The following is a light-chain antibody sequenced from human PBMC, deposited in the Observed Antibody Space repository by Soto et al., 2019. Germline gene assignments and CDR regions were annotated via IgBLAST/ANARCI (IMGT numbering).Light chain of an antibody. J-gene: IGKJ2*01. V-gene: IGKV3-20*01. Sequence: EIVLTQSPGTLSLSPGERATLSCRASQSVSTSYLAWYQQKPGQSPRLLIYGASSRATDIPDRFRGSGSGTDFTLTISRLEPEDFAVYFCQLYGSSPMYTFGQGTKLEIK. CDR2: GAS. CDR3: QLYGSSPMYT. CDR1: QSVSTSY.